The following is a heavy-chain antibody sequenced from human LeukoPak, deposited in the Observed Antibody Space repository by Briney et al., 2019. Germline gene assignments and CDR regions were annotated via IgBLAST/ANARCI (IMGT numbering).Heavy chain of an antibody. V-gene: IGHV3-23*01. CDR2: ISGGGDRT. CDR3: PKGSDLWFGET. CDR1: GFTFSSYA. J-gene: IGHJ4*02. Sequence: GGSLRLSCATSGFTFSSYAMSWVRQAPGEGLEWVSVISGGGDRTYYADSVKGRFTISRDNSKNTLYLQMNSLRAEDSAVFYCPKGSDLWFGETWGQGTLVTVSS. D-gene: IGHD3-10*01.